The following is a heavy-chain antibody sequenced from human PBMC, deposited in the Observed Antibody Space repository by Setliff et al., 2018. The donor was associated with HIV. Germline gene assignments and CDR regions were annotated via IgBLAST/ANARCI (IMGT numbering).Heavy chain of an antibody. CDR3: SRGARPTDEYVWFDP. J-gene: IGHJ5*02. CDR2: IRDKVNTYTT. Sequence: GSLRLSCAASGFTFSDHYMDWVRQAPGKGLEWVGRIRDKVNTYTTKYAASVEGRFTISRDDSTSIAYLQMNSLRTEDTAVYFCSRGARPTDEYVWFDPWGQGTLVTVSS. CDR1: GFTFSDHY. V-gene: IGHV3-72*01. D-gene: IGHD4-17*01.